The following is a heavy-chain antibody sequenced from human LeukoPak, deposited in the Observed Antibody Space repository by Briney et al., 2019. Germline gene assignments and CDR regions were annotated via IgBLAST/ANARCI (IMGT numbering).Heavy chain of an antibody. D-gene: IGHD1-7*01. V-gene: IGHV1-2*02. J-gene: IGHJ4*02. CDR2: INPNSGGT. CDR1: GYTFTGYY. CDR3: ARGTGTTSGGAAY. Sequence: ASVKVSCKASGYTFTGYYMHWVRQAPGRGLEWMGWINPNSGGTNYAQKFQGRVTMTRDTSISTAYMELSRLRSDDTAVYYCARGTGTTSGGAAYWGQGTLVTVSS.